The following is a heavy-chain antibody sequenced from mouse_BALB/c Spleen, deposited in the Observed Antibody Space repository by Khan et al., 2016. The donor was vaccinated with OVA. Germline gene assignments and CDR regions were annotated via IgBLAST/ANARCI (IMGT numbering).Heavy chain of an antibody. J-gene: IGHJ1*01. CDR3: AGRYYCCHWYFDV. CDR1: GYSITSDYA. CDR2: ISYSGST. V-gene: IGHV3-2*02. D-gene: IGHD1-1*01. Sequence: EVKLEESGPGLVKPSQSLSLTCTVTGYSITSDYAWNWIRQFPGNKLEWMGYISYSGSTGYNPSLKSRISITRDTSNNQFFLQLNSVTTEDTATYYCAGRYYCCHWYFDVWGAGTTVTVSS.